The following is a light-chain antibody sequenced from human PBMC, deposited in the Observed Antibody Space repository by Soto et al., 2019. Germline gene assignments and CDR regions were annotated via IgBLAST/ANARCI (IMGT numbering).Light chain of an antibody. Sequence: EIVLTQSPGTLSLSPGERATFSCRASRSVTSRFLAWYQQKPGQAPRLLIYGASSRATGIPDRFSGSGSGTDFTLTISRLEPEDFTVYSCLQYHNLWAFGQGTKVDIK. CDR1: RSVTSRF. J-gene: IGKJ1*01. CDR2: GAS. CDR3: LQYHNLWA. V-gene: IGKV3-20*01.